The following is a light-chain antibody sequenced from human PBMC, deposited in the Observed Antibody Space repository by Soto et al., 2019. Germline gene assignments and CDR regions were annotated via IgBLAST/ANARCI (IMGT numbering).Light chain of an antibody. J-gene: IGKJ2*01. CDR3: QQSYSNPPT. CDR2: AAS. CDR1: QSISSY. V-gene: IGKV1-39*01. Sequence: DIQMTQSPSSLSASVGDRVTITCRASQSISSYLNWYQQKPWKAPKLLIYAASSLQSGVPSRFSGSGSGTDFTLTISSLQPEDFATYSCQQSYSNPPTFGQGTKLEIK.